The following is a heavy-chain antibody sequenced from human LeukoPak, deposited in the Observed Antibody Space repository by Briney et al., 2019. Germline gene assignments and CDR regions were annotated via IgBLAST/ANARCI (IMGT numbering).Heavy chain of an antibody. V-gene: IGHV3-21*01. CDR3: ARGLDVVAASNDAFDI. CDR1: GFTFSSYS. CDR2: ISSSSSYI. D-gene: IGHD6-13*01. Sequence: GGSLRLSCAASGFTFSSYSMNWVRQAPGKGLEWVSSISSSSSYIYYADSVKGRFTISRDNAKKSLYLQMNSLRGEDTAVYYCARGLDVVAASNDAFDIWAQGTMVTVSS. J-gene: IGHJ3*02.